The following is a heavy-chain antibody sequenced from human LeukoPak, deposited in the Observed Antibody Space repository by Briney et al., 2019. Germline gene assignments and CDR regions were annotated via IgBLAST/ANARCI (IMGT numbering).Heavy chain of an antibody. V-gene: IGHV4-31*03. D-gene: IGHD2-15*01. CDR3: ARGGPPWRWYCSGGSCYSGAFDI. Sequence: SQTLSLTCTVSGGSISSGGYYWSWIRQHPGKGLEWIGYIYYSGITYYNPSLKSRVTISVDTSKNQFSLKLSSVTAADTAVYYCARGGPPWRWYCSGGSCYSGAFDIWGQGTMVTVSS. J-gene: IGHJ3*02. CDR2: IYYSGIT. CDR1: GGSISSGGYY.